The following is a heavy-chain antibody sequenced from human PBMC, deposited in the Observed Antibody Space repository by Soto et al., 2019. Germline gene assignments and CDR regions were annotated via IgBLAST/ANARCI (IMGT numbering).Heavy chain of an antibody. CDR1: GGTFSSYA. CDR2: IIPIFGTA. J-gene: IGHJ4*02. Sequence: QVQLVQSGAEVKKPGSSVKVSCKASGGTFSSYAISWVRQAPGQGLEWMGGIIPIFGTANYAQKFQGRVTITADESTSPAYMELRSLRSEDTAVYYCAKHTPMEWELQHPFHYSGQGTLVTVSS. D-gene: IGHD1-26*01. V-gene: IGHV1-69*12. CDR3: AKHTPMEWELQHPFHY.